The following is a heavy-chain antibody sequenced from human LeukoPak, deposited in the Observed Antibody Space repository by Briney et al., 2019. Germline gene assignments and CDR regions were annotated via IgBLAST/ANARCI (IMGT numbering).Heavy chain of an antibody. CDR3: ARARSYYYGSSYYYYMDV. Sequence: PSGTLSLTCTVSGGSISSGGYYWSWIRQHPGKGLEWIWYVDYSGSTYYNPSRKSRVTISVDTSKNQFYLKLSSVTAADTAVYYCARARSYYYGSSYYYYMDVWGKGTTVTVSS. V-gene: IGHV4-31*03. CDR1: GGSISSGGYY. CDR2: VDYSGST. J-gene: IGHJ6*03. D-gene: IGHD3-10*01.